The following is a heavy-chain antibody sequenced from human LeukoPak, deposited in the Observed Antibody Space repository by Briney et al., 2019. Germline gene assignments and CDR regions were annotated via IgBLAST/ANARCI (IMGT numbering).Heavy chain of an antibody. CDR1: GGSISSYY. V-gene: IGHV4-59*01. J-gene: IGHJ4*02. D-gene: IGHD3-10*01. CDR3: ATVNYGSGSAFDY. Sequence: SETLSLTCTVSGGSISSYYWSWIRQPPGKGLEWTGYIYYSGSTNYNPSLKSRVTISVDTSRNQFSLKLSSVTAADTAVYYCATVNYGSGSAFDYWGQGTLVTVSS. CDR2: IYYSGST.